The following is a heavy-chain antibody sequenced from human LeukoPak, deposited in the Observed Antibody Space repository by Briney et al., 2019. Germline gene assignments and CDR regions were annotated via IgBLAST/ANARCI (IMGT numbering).Heavy chain of an antibody. Sequence: ASVKVSCKASGYTFTSYAMNWVRQAPGQGLEWMGWINTNTGNPTYAQGFTGRFVFSLDTSVSTAYLQISSLKAEDTAVYYCARDHRAYYYDSSGYYPHYWGQEPWSPSPQ. J-gene: IGHJ4*01. CDR1: GYTFTSYA. CDR3: ARDHRAYYYDSSGYYPHY. V-gene: IGHV7-4-1*02. CDR2: INTNTGNP. D-gene: IGHD3-22*01.